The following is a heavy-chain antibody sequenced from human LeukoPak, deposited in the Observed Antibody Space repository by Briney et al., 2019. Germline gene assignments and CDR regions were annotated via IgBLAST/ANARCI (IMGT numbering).Heavy chain of an antibody. Sequence: GASVKVSCKASGYTFTCYYMHWVRQAPGQGLEWMGIINPSGGSTSYAQKFQGGVTMTRDTSTSTVYMELSSLRSEDTAVYYCARAMIVVVIPPPGFDYWGQGTLVTVSS. V-gene: IGHV1-46*01. CDR3: ARAMIVVVIPPPGFDY. D-gene: IGHD3-22*01. J-gene: IGHJ4*02. CDR2: INPSGGST. CDR1: GYTFTCYY.